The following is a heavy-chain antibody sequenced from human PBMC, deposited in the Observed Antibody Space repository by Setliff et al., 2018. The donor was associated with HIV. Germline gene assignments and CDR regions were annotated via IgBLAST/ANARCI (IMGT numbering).Heavy chain of an antibody. D-gene: IGHD3-3*01. V-gene: IGHV3-48*01. CDR2: IYDSGGI. CDR1: GFPFTSFS. Sequence: HPGGSLRLSCAASGFPFTSFSINWVRQAPGKGLEWVSRIYDSGGIWYADSVRVRFTISSDNAKYSLYLQMNSLRAKDTAVYYCARDEALLQFLEWLPDDYYYYYYMDVWGKGTTVTVSS. CDR3: ARDEALLQFLEWLPDDYYYYYYMDV. J-gene: IGHJ6*03.